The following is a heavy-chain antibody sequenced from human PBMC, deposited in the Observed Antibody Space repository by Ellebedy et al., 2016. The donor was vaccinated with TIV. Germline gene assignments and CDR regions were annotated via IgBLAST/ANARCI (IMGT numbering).Heavy chain of an antibody. CDR1: GFSLTNIIMG. V-gene: IGHV2-26*01. J-gene: IGHJ4*02. CDR2: IFPTDKE. D-gene: IGHD2-21*02. CDR3: ARTLRYCGGDCSFLFDF. Sequence: SGPTLVKPTETLTLTCTVSGFSLTNIIMGVSWFRQPPGKALEWLAHIFPTDKESYTASLKRRLTISKDTAKSQVVLTMSNMDPVDAATYYCARTLRYCGGDCSFLFDFWGPGTLVAVSS.